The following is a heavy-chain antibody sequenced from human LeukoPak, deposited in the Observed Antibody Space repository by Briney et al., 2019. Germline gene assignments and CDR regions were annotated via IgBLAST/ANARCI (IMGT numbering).Heavy chain of an antibody. D-gene: IGHD3-3*01. V-gene: IGHV3-7*01. Sequence: GGSLRLSCAASGFVFRNYFMSWVRQAPGKGLEWVASIKNDGSEKYYVDSVRGRYTISRDNTKSSLYLQMSSLRAEDTAVYYCATDRGWRTSGYYLYYFEYWGQGTLVTFSS. J-gene: IGHJ4*02. CDR2: IKNDGSEK. CDR3: ATDRGWRTSGYYLYYFEY. CDR1: GFVFRNYF.